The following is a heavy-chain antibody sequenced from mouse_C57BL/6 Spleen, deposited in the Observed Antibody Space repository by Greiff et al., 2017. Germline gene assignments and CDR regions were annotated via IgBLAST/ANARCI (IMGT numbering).Heavy chain of an antibody. J-gene: IGHJ4*01. D-gene: IGHD2-2*01. V-gene: IGHV1-52*01. CDR1: GYTFTSYW. Sequence: QVQLQQPGAELVRPGSSVKLSCKASGYTFTSYWMHWVKQRPIQGLEWIGNIDPSDSETHYNQKFKDKATLTVDKSSSTAYMQLSSLTSEDSAVYYCARVGGYGYGGYAMDYWGQGTSVTVSS. CDR2: IDPSDSET. CDR3: ARVGGYGYGGYAMDY.